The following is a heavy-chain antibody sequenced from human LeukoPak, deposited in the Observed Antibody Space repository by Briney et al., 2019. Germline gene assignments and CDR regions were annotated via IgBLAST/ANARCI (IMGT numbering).Heavy chain of an antibody. D-gene: IGHD3-10*01. J-gene: IGHJ5*02. Sequence: GGSLRLSCAASGFTFSSYWMNWARQAPGKGLEWVANIKQDGSVKNYVDSVKGRFTISRDNAKNSLFLQMKSLRAEDTAVYYCARDPSGSPVFDPWGQGTLVTVSS. V-gene: IGHV3-7*01. CDR1: GFTFSSYW. CDR2: IKQDGSVK. CDR3: ARDPSGSPVFDP.